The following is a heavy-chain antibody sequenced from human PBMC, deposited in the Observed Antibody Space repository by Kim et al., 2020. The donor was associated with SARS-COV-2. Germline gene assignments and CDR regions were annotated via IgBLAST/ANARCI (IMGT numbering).Heavy chain of an antibody. J-gene: IGHJ6*02. CDR2: INPSGGST. D-gene: IGHD3-9*01. Sequence: ASVKVSCKASGYTFTSYYMHWVRQAPGQGLEWMGIINPSGGSTSYAQKFQGRVTMTRDTSTSTVYMELSSLRSEDTAVYYCARDCIGILTGYYSYYYYGMDVWGQGTTVTVSS. CDR1: GYTFTSYY. CDR3: ARDCIGILTGYYSYYYYGMDV. V-gene: IGHV1-46*01.